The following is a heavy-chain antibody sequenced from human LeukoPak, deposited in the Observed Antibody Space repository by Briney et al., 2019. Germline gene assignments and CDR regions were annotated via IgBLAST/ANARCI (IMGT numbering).Heavy chain of an antibody. J-gene: IGHJ3*02. CDR1: GGTFSSYA. D-gene: IGHD2-21*02. V-gene: IGHV1-69*04. CDR3: ANIVVVTRKAFDI. CDR2: IIPILGIA. Sequence: SVKVSCKASGGTFSSYAISWVRQAPGQGLEWMGRIIPILGIANYAQKFQGRVTITADKSTSTAYMELSSLRSVDTAVYYCANIVVVTRKAFDIWGQGTVVTVSS.